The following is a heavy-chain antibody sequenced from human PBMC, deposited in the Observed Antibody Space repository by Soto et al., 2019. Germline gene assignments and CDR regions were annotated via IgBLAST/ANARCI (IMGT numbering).Heavy chain of an antibody. CDR1: GFTFSSYA. V-gene: IGHV3-23*01. D-gene: IGHD6-19*01. Sequence: PGGSLRLSCAASGFTFSSYAMSWVRQAPGKGLEWVSAISGSGGSTCYADSVKGRFTISRDNSKNTLYLQMNSLRAEDTAVYYCAKDRAGIAVAGQNDYWGQGTLVTVSS. CDR2: ISGSGGST. J-gene: IGHJ4*02. CDR3: AKDRAGIAVAGQNDY.